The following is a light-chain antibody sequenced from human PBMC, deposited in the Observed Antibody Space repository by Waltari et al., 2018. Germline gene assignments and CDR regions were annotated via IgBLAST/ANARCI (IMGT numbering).Light chain of an antibody. J-gene: IGLJ3*02. CDR1: SSDVGFYNY. V-gene: IGLV2-14*01. CDR2: DFS. CDR3: NSYAGSSSWV. Sequence: QSALTQPASVSGSPGQSITIPCPGTSSDVGFYNYVSWSQQHPGKAPKLMIYDFSERPSGVSNRFSGSKSGNTASLTISGLQAEDEADYYCNSYAGSSSWVFGGGTKLTVL.